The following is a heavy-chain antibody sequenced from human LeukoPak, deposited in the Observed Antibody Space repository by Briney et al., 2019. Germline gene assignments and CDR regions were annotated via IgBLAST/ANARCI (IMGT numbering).Heavy chain of an antibody. CDR1: GYRFTNDW. V-gene: IGHV5-51*01. J-gene: IGHJ4*02. D-gene: IGHD3-10*01. CDR2: IYPGDSDT. Sequence: GESLKISCKGSGYRFTNDWIAWVRQMPGKGLEFMGIIYPGDSDTRYSPSFRGQVTISGDRSISTAYLQWSSLKASDTAMYYCARLDYYGSGSYTPLMVYWGQGTLVTVSS. CDR3: ARLDYYGSGSYTPLMVY.